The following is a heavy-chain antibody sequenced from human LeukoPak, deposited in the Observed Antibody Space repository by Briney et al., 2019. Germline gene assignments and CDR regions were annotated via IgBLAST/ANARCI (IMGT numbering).Heavy chain of an antibody. CDR1: GVTSNY. V-gene: IGHV3-66*02. Sequence: GGSLRLSCAASGVTSNYMTWVRQAPGKGLEWVSVIYNGGTTYYADSVKGRFTISRDNSKSTLFVYLQMNRLRTDDTALYYCAGGGEAARSLAYWGQGALVTVSS. CDR3: AGGGEAARSLAY. J-gene: IGHJ4*02. CDR2: IYNGGTT. D-gene: IGHD6-6*01.